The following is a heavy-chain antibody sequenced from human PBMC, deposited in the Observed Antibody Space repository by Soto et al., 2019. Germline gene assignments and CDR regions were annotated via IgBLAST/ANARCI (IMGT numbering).Heavy chain of an antibody. J-gene: IGHJ4*02. V-gene: IGHV4-34*01. CDR1: GGSFSGYY. CDR3: ALLAELVAY. D-gene: IGHD1-26*01. Sequence: SETLSLTCAVYGGSFSGYYWSWIRQPPGKGLEWIGEINHSGSTNYNPSLKSRVTISVDTSKNQFSLKLSSVTAADTAVYYCALLAELVAYWGQGTLVTVSS. CDR2: INHSGST.